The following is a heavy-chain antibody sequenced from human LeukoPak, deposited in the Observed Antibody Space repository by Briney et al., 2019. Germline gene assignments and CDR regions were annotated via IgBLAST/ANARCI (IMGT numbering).Heavy chain of an antibody. Sequence: GASVKVSCKASGYTFTSYAMHWVRQAPGQRLEWMGWINAGNGNTKYSQKFRGIVTITRDTSASTAYRELSSLRSEGMAVYYCARGTAPPTFSIAAPTYCDYWSQGTLVTVSS. CDR2: INAGNGNT. CDR3: ARGTAPPTFSIAAPTYCDY. J-gene: IGHJ4*02. CDR1: GYTFTSYA. V-gene: IGHV1-3*01. D-gene: IGHD6-6*01.